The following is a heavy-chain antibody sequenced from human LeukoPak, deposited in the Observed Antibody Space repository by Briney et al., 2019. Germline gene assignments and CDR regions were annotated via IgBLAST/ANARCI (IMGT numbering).Heavy chain of an antibody. CDR2: ISAYNGNT. J-gene: IGHJ6*03. Sequence: ASVKVSCKASGYTFTSYGISWVRQAPGQGLEWMGWISAYNGNTNYAQKLQGRVTMTTDTSTSTAYMELRSLRSDDTAVYYCARSVYDFWSGKAYYYYYMDVWGKGTTVTVSS. CDR1: GYTFTSYG. CDR3: ARSVYDFWSGKAYYYYYMDV. D-gene: IGHD3-3*01. V-gene: IGHV1-18*01.